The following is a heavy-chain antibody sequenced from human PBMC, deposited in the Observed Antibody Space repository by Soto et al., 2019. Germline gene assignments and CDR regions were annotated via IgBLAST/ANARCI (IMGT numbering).Heavy chain of an antibody. D-gene: IGHD4-17*01. V-gene: IGHV1-69*13. CDR2: IIPIFGTA. J-gene: IGHJ4*02. CDR3: AKAKLYGDYCPFDY. CDR1: GGTFSSYA. Sequence: ASVKVSCKASGGTFSSYAISWVRQAPGQGLEWMGGIIPIFGTANYAQKFQGRVTITADESTSTAYMELSSLRSEDTAVYYCAKAKLYGDYCPFDYWGQGTLVTVSS.